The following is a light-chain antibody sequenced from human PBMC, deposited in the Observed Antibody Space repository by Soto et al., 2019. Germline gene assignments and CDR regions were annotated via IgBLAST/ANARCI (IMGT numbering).Light chain of an antibody. CDR3: LESASVPWGT. CDR1: QTINNY. V-gene: IGKV1-39*01. CDR2: GAS. Sequence: DIQMTQSPSSLTASVGDRVTITCRTSQTINNYLNWYQQKPGKAPKLLIYGASSLQGGVPLRFSGTGWGSDFTLTITNLQPDDSATYYCLESASVPWGTCGPGTQVEIK. J-gene: IGKJ1*01.